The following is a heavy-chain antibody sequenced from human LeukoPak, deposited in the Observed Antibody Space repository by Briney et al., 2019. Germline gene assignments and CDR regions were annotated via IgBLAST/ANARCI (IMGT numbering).Heavy chain of an antibody. J-gene: IGHJ5*02. CDR2: IMPIFVTA. Sequence: SVNVSCKTSGVTFSNYPIIWVRQAPGQGREWMGVIMPIFVTAHYAENLQGRVTITADESTSTVFLELRSLKSEDTAVYSCARGPEIAVAGTTFAAYKWFDPWGQGTLLTVSS. CDR1: GVTFSNYP. CDR3: ARGPEIAVAGTTFAAYKWFDP. V-gene: IGHV1-69*13. D-gene: IGHD6-19*01.